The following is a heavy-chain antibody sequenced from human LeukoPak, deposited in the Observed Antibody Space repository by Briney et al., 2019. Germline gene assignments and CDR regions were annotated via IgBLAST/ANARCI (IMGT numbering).Heavy chain of an antibody. Sequence: SETLSLTCTVSGGSISSGSYYWSWIRQPAGKGLEWIGRIYTSGSTNYNPSLKSRVTISVDTSKNQFSLKLSSVTAADTAVYCCARGPGYFDYWGQGTLVTVSS. CDR2: IYTSGST. CDR1: GGSISSGSYY. V-gene: IGHV4-61*02. J-gene: IGHJ4*02. CDR3: ARGPGYFDY. D-gene: IGHD3-10*01.